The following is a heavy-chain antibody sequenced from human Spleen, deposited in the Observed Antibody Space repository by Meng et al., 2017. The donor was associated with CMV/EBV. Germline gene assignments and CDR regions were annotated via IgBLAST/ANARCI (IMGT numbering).Heavy chain of an antibody. CDR1: GFTFSSYG. J-gene: IGHJ6*02. D-gene: IGHD5-18*01. Sequence: GGPLRLSCAASGFTFSSYGMHWVRQAPGKGLEWVAVIWYDGSNKYYADSVKDRFTISRDNSKNALYLQMNSLRVEDTAVYNCARPTLYRYGFRTNHYYGMDVWGQGTTVTVSS. V-gene: IGHV3-33*01. CDR3: ARPTLYRYGFRTNHYYGMDV. CDR2: IWYDGSNK.